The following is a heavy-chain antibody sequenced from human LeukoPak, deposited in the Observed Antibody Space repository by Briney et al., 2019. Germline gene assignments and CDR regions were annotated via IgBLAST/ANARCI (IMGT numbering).Heavy chain of an antibody. Sequence: SETLSLTCTVSGGSISSYYWAWIRQPPGKGLEWIGSISYSGSTSYNLSLKRRVTMSIDTSKNHFSLRLSSMTAADTATYYCARSPSGSYPDWGQGTLVTVSS. CDR3: ARSPSGSYPD. V-gene: IGHV4-39*07. J-gene: IGHJ4*02. CDR1: GGSISSYY. CDR2: ISYSGST. D-gene: IGHD1-26*01.